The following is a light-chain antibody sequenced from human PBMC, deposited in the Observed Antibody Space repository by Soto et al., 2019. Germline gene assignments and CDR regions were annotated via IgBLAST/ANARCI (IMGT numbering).Light chain of an antibody. J-gene: IGKJ1*01. Sequence: EIVLTQSPGTLSLSPGERATLFCRASQTVNSSFLAWYQQKPGQAPRLLIYGASNRATGIPDRFSGSGSGTDFTLTISRLEPEDFAVYYCQQYDSSPRTFGQGTKVDIK. CDR2: GAS. CDR3: QQYDSSPRT. V-gene: IGKV3-20*01. CDR1: QTVNSSF.